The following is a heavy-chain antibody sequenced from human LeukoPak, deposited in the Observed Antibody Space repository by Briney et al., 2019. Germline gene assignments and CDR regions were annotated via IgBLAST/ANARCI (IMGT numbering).Heavy chain of an antibody. V-gene: IGHV4-30-4*01. Sequence: SETLSLTCTVSGGSISSGDYYWSWIRQPPGQGLEWIGYIYYSGSTYYNPSLKSRVTISVDTSKNQFSLKLSSVTAADTAVYYCARGYDSSGYYFPDAFDIWGQGTMVTVSS. CDR1: GGSISSGDYY. D-gene: IGHD3-22*01. J-gene: IGHJ3*02. CDR3: ARGYDSSGYYFPDAFDI. CDR2: IYYSGST.